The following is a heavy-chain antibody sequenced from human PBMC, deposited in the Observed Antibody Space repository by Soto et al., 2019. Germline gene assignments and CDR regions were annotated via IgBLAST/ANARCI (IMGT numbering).Heavy chain of an antibody. D-gene: IGHD4-17*01. CDR3: AREFSGDYGDPYYFDY. J-gene: IGHJ4*02. Sequence: GASVKVSCKASGYTFTTYAMHWVRQAPGQRLEWMGWIIPVYGTANYSQKFQGRVTITADESTSTAYMELSSLRSEDTAVYYCAREFSGDYGDPYYFDYWGQGTLVTVSS. CDR1: GYTFTTYA. V-gene: IGHV1-69*13. CDR2: IIPVYGTA.